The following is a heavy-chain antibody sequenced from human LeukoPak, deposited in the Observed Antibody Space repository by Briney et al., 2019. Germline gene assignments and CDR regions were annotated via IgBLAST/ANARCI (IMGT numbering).Heavy chain of an antibody. CDR1: GFTFSSYS. CDR3: ARDYRIFYDYGDFLSYYYGMDV. CDR2: ISSSSSYI. Sequence: GGSLRLSCAASGFTFSSYSMNWVRQAPGKGLEWVSSISSSSSYIYYADSVKGRFTISRDNAKNSLYLQMNSLRAEDTAVYYCARDYRIFYDYGDFLSYYYGMDVWGQGTTVTVSS. J-gene: IGHJ6*02. D-gene: IGHD4-17*01. V-gene: IGHV3-21*01.